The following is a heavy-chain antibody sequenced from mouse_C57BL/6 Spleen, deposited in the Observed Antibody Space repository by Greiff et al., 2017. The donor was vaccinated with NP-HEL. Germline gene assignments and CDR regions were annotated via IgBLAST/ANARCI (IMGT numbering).Heavy chain of an antibody. Sequence: VQLQQPGAELVKPGASVKISCKASGYAFSSYWMNWVKQRPGQGLEWIGQIYPGAGDTNYNGKFKGKATLTADKSSSTAYMQLSSLTSEDSAVYFCANGYTYLYAMDYWGQGTSVTVSS. CDR1: GYAFSSYW. CDR3: ANGYTYLYAMDY. D-gene: IGHD2-2*01. CDR2: IYPGAGDT. V-gene: IGHV1-80*01. J-gene: IGHJ4*01.